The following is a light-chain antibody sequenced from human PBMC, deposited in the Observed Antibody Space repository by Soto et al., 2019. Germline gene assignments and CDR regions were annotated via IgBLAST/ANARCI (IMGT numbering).Light chain of an antibody. CDR3: SSYTSSSTLYV. J-gene: IGLJ1*01. V-gene: IGLV2-14*01. CDR2: DVS. CDR1: SSDVGGYNY. Sequence: QSVLTQHASVSGSPGQSITISCTGTSSDVGGYNYVSWYQQHPGKAPKLMIYDVSNRPSGVSNRFSGSKSGNTASLTISGLQAEDEADYYCSSYTSSSTLYVFGTGTKVTDL.